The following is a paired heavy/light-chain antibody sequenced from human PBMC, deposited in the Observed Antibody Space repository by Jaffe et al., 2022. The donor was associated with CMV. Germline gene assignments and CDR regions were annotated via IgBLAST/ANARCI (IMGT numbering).Heavy chain of an antibody. CDR3: ARVGEWFGELFPLGTHGMDV. J-gene: IGHJ6*02. CDR1: GYTFTGYY. D-gene: IGHD3-10*01. V-gene: IGHV1-2*02. CDR2: INPNSGGT. Sequence: QVQLVQSGAEVKKPGASVKVSCKASGYTFTGYYMHWVRQAPGQGLEWMGWINPNSGGTNYAQKFQGRVTMTRDTSISTAYMELSRLRSDDTAVYYCARVGEWFGELFPLGTHGMDVWGQGTTVTVSS.
Light chain of an antibody. V-gene: IGLV1-47*01. J-gene: IGLJ2*01. Sequence: QSVLTQPPSASGTPGQRVTISCSGSSSNIGSNYVYWYQQLPGTAPKLLIYRNNQRPSGVPDRFSGSKSGTSASLAISGLRSEDEADYYCAAWDDSLSGDVVFGGGTKLTVL. CDR1: SSNIGSNY. CDR2: RNN. CDR3: AAWDDSLSGDVV.